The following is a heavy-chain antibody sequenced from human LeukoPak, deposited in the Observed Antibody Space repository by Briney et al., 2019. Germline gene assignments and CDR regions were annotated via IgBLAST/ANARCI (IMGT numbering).Heavy chain of an antibody. Sequence: SETLSLTCAVYGGYYWSWIRQPPGKGLEWIGYIYYSGSTNYNPSLKSRVTISVDTSKNQFSLKLSSVTAADTAVYYCARYCSGGSCYIAFDIWGQGTMVTVSS. D-gene: IGHD2-15*01. CDR1: GGYY. J-gene: IGHJ3*02. CDR3: ARYCSGGSCYIAFDI. V-gene: IGHV4-59*08. CDR2: IYYSGST.